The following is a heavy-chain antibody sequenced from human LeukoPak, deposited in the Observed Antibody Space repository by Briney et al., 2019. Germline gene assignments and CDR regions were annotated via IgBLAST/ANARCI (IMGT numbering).Heavy chain of an antibody. CDR3: TRDKYSYGYNWFYP. Sequence: GGSLRLSCAASGFTFDDYGMSWVRQAAGKGLEWVSGINWNGGSTGYADSVKGRFTISRDNAKNSLNLQMNSLRAEDTAMYYCTRDKYSYGYNWFYPWGQGTLVTVSS. D-gene: IGHD5-18*01. J-gene: IGHJ5*02. CDR1: GFTFDDYG. CDR2: INWNGGST. V-gene: IGHV3-20*04.